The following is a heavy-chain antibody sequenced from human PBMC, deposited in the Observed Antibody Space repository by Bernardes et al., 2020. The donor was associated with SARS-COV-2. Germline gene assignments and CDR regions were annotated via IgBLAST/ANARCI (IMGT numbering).Heavy chain of an antibody. CDR1: GFTFSSYT. CDR3: ARVDFSNLYYFDY. V-gene: IGHV3-21*06. J-gene: IGHJ4*02. D-gene: IGHD4-4*01. CDR2: IITMSSYI. Sequence: GGSRRLSCAASGFTFSSYTMNWVRQAPGKGLEWISSIITMSSYISYSDSVRGRFTISRDNDKNSVSLQMNSLRAEDTAVYYCARVDFSNLYYFDYWGQGTPVTVSS.